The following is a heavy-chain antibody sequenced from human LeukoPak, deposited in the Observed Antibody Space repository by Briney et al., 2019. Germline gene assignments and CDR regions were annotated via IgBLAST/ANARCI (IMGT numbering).Heavy chain of an antibody. CDR2: INHSGST. D-gene: IGHD3-22*01. J-gene: IGHJ3*02. Sequence: SETLSLTCAVYGGSFSGYYWSWIRQPPGKGLEWIGEINHSGSTNYNPSLKSRVTISVDTSKNQFSLKLSSVTAADTAVYYCASLYYYDSSGYPDDAFDIWGQGTMVTVSS. CDR3: ASLYYYDSSGYPDDAFDI. CDR1: GGSFSGYY. V-gene: IGHV4-34*01.